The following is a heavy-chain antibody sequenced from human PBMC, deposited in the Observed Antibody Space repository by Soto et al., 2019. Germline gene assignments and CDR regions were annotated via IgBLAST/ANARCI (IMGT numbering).Heavy chain of an antibody. D-gene: IGHD2-8*01. CDR2: ISPSGGST. V-gene: IGHV1-46*01. CDR3: ARPPFPGCINGVCYPCDH. Sequence: ASVKVSCKVSGYTFTHYYIHWVRQAPGQGLEWMGMISPSGGSTDYAQKFQGRVTMTTDTSTTTVYMELSSLRSDDTAVYYCARPPFPGCINGVCYPCDHWGQGTLVTVSS. J-gene: IGHJ4*02. CDR1: GYTFTHYY.